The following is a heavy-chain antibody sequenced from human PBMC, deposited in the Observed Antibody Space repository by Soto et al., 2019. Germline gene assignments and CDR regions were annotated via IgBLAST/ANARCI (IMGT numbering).Heavy chain of an antibody. CDR1: GGSISSGGYY. V-gene: IGHV4-31*03. CDR2: IYYSGST. J-gene: IGHJ5*02. CDR3: ARVKRFAHRGNWFDP. Sequence: PSETLSLTCSVSGGSISSGGYYWSWIRQHSGKGLEWIGYIYYSGSTSYNPSLKSRVTISVDTSKNQFSLKLSSVTAADTAVYYCARVKRFAHRGNWFDPWGQGTLVTVSS. D-gene: IGHD3-10*01.